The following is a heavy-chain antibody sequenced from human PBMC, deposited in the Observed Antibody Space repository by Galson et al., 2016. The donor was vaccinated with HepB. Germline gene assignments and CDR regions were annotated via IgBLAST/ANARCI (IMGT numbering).Heavy chain of an antibody. V-gene: IGHV4-59*08. CDR2: VYHTGRT. Sequence: SETLSLTCNVSGTFIITTYYWTWLRQPPGKGLEYIGLVYHTGRTYSKPSLRSRLTISVDTSKNQLSLKLTSVTAADTAVYYCARQRGGGRWAFDIWGQGTMVAVSS. CDR1: GTFIITTYY. D-gene: IGHD2-15*01. J-gene: IGHJ3*02. CDR3: ARQRGGGRWAFDI.